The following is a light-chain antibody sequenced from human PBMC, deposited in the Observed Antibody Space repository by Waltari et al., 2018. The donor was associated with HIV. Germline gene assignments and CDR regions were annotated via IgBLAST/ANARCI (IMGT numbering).Light chain of an antibody. CDR3: QQYHDWRPLT. CDR1: QCINTN. CDR2: GAS. J-gene: IGKJ4*01. Sequence: EIVMTQSPATLSVSPGERVTLSCRASQCINTNLAGYQQTGGQAPRLLIHGASTRAAGIPARFSGSGSGTEFTLTVDSLQSEDFALYYCQQYHDWRPLTFAGGTKLEI. V-gene: IGKV3D-15*01.